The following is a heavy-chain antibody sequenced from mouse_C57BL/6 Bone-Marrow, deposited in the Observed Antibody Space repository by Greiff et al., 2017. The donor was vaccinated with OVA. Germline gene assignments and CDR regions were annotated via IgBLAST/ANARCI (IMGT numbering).Heavy chain of an antibody. J-gene: IGHJ2*01. V-gene: IGHV1-62-2*01. Sequence: QVQLKESGAELVKPGASVKLSCKASGYTFTEYTIHWVKQRSGQGLEWLGWFYPGSGSIKYNEKFKDKATLTADKSSSTVYMELSRLTSEDSAVYFCARHYLEGDYFDYWGQGTTLTVSS. CDR1: GYTFTEYT. CDR3: ARHYLEGDYFDY. CDR2: FYPGSGSI.